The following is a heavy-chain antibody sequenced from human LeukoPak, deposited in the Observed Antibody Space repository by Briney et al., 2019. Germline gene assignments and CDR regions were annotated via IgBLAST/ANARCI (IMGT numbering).Heavy chain of an antibody. CDR1: GYSFTSYW. V-gene: IGHV5-51*01. J-gene: IGHJ4*02. Sequence: GASLKISCKGSGYSFTSYWIGWVRQLPGKRLEWVGIIYPGDSDTSYHPSFQGQDTISADKSISTAYLQWSSLKASDTAIYYCARRTVDGYNTFDYWGQETLVTVSS. D-gene: IGHD5-24*01. CDR2: IYPGDSDT. CDR3: ARRTVDGYNTFDY.